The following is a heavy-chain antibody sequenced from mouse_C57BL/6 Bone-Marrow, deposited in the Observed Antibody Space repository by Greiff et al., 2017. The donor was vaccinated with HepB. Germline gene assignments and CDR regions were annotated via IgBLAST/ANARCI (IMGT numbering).Heavy chain of an antibody. D-gene: IGHD2-10*01. Sequence: VKLQESGPGLVQPSQSLSITCTVSGFSLTSYGVHWVRQSPGKGLEWLGVIWSGGSTDYNAAFISRLSISKDNSKSQVFFKMNSLQADDTAIYYCARIPTLDYYAMDYWGQGTSVTVSS. CDR1: GFSLTSYG. J-gene: IGHJ4*01. CDR3: ARIPTLDYYAMDY. V-gene: IGHV2-2*01. CDR2: IWSGGST.